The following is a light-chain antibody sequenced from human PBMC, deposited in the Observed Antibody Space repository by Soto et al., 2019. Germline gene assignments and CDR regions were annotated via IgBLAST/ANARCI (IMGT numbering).Light chain of an antibody. CDR3: QSYDNSLSVHVV. V-gene: IGLV1-40*01. CDR2: GNT. Sequence: QSVLTQPPSISGAPGQRVTISCTGSSSNIGAGSDVHWYHQLPGTAPKLLIYGNTNRPSGVPDRFSGSKSGTSASLAIAGLQTEDEADYYCQSYDNSLSVHVVFGGGTKLTVL. J-gene: IGLJ2*01. CDR1: SSNIGAGSD.